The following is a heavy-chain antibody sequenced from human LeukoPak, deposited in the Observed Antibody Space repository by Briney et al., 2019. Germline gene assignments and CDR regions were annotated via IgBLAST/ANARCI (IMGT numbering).Heavy chain of an antibody. D-gene: IGHD3-3*01. CDR1: GGSISSYY. Sequence: SETLSLTCTVSGGSISSYYWRWIRQPPGKGLEWIGYIYYSGSTNYNPSLKSRVTISVDTSKNQFSLKLSSVTAADTAVYYCARGPSGYDFWSGYYTGPFDYWGQGTLVTVSS. CDR3: ARGPSGYDFWSGYYTGPFDY. V-gene: IGHV4-59*01. J-gene: IGHJ4*02. CDR2: IYYSGST.